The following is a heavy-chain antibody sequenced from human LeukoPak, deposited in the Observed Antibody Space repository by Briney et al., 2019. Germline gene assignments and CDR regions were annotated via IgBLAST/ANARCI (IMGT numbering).Heavy chain of an antibody. Sequence: PGGSLRLSCAASGFTFSSYGMHWVRQAPGKGLEWVAVISYDGSNKYYADSVKGRFTISRDNSKNTLYLQMNSLRAEDTAVYYCAEDSYDSSGYYQTDYWGQGTLVTVSS. CDR1: GFTFSSYG. J-gene: IGHJ4*02. CDR3: AEDSYDSSGYYQTDY. V-gene: IGHV3-30*18. D-gene: IGHD3-22*01. CDR2: ISYDGSNK.